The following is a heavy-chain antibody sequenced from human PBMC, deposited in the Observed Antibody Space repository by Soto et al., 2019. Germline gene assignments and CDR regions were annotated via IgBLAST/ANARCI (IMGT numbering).Heavy chain of an antibody. CDR3: TTSLELPLGTDV. CDR1: AYTLTELS. D-gene: IGHD1-7*01. V-gene: IGHV1-24*01. CDR2: FDPEDGET. Sequence: GAAVKVSCKVSAYTLTELSMHWVRQAPGKGLEWMGSFDPEDGETIYTQTFQGRLTLTGDTSTDTAHMELSRLRSEDTAVYYCTTSLELPLGTDVWGQGTTVTVSS. J-gene: IGHJ6*02.